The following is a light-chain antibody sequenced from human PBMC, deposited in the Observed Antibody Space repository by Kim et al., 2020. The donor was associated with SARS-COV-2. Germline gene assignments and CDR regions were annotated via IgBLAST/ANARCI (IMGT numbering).Light chain of an antibody. V-gene: IGLV3-21*04. CDR3: QVWDSSDDHRVV. J-gene: IGLJ2*01. Sequence: PGKAARIPCGGTSIGSKSVRWYQQKPGQAPVLVISYDSVRPSGIPERFSGSNSGNTATVTISRVEAGDEADYYCQVWDSSDDHRVVFGGGTQLTVL. CDR2: YDS. CDR1: SIGSKS.